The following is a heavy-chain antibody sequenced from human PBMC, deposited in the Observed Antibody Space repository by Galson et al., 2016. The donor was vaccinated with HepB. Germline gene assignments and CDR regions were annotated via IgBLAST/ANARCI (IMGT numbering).Heavy chain of an antibody. Sequence: SLRLSCAASGFRFPDYGMHWFRQAPGKGLEWVAVISYDGRDKNYGESVRGRFTISRDNSKNTLSLQMNRLRAEDTALYYRARELRSGRFFNHYGMDVWGQGTTVIVSS. CDR2: ISYDGRDK. D-gene: IGHD5-12*01. J-gene: IGHJ6*02. CDR3: ARELRSGRFFNHYGMDV. CDR1: GFRFPDYG. V-gene: IGHV3-33*01.